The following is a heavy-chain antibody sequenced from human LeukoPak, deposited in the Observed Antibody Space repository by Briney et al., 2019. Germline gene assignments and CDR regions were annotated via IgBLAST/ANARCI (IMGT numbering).Heavy chain of an antibody. CDR2: IRYDGSNK. CDR1: GFTFSSYG. J-gene: IGHJ4*02. D-gene: IGHD3-3*01. CDR3: TTSDFWSGYYTSDY. V-gene: IGHV3-30*02. Sequence: GGSLRLSCAASGFTFSSYGMHWVRQAPGKGLEWVAFIRYDGSNKYYADSVKGRFTISRDNSKNTLYLQMNSLRAEDTAVYYCTTSDFWSGYYTSDYWGQGTLVTVSS.